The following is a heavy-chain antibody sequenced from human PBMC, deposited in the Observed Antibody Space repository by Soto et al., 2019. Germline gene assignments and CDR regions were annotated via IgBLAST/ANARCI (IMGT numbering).Heavy chain of an antibody. V-gene: IGHV3-30*18. CDR1: RFPFRSYR. CDR2: ISYDGSNK. CDR3: AKKRHDSSGYYPAYFDY. Sequence: PGLSLRLSCAASRFPFRSYRMHCVLQAPGKGLEWVAVISYDGSNKYYADSVKGRFTISRDNSKNTLYLKMNSLRAEDTAVHYCAKKRHDSSGYYPAYFDYWVQGT. D-gene: IGHD3-22*01. J-gene: IGHJ4*02.